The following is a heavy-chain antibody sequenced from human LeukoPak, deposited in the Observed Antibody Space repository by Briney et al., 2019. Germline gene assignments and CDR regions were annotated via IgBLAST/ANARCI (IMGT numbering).Heavy chain of an antibody. D-gene: IGHD3-10*01. Sequence: GGSLRLSCAASGFTVSSNFMIWVRQAPEKGLEWVSVIYSDGSTYYADSVKGRFTISRDNSKDTLYLQMNSLRAEDTAVYYCARAGAVVRGVIGHYYGMDVWGQGTTVTVSS. J-gene: IGHJ6*02. CDR2: IYSDGST. CDR1: GFTVSSNF. CDR3: ARAGAVVRGVIGHYYGMDV. V-gene: IGHV3-53*01.